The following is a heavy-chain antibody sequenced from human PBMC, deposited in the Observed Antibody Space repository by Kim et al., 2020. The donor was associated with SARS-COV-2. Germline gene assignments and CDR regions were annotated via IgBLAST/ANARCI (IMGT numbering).Heavy chain of an antibody. CDR2: IIPILGIA. Sequence: SVKVSCKASGGTFSSYTISWVRQAPGQGLEWMGRIIPILGIANYAQKFQGRVTITADKSTSTAYMELSSLRSEDTAVYYCARDHSPYNWNDGYFDYWGQGTLVTVSS. V-gene: IGHV1-69*04. D-gene: IGHD1-20*01. J-gene: IGHJ4*02. CDR1: GGTFSSYT. CDR3: ARDHSPYNWNDGYFDY.